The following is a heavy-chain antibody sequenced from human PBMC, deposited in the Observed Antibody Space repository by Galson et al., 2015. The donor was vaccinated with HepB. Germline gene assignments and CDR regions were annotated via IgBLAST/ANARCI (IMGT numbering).Heavy chain of an antibody. CDR3: AREGVQLERRFTSEYYYYYGMDV. Sequence: SVKVSCKASGYTFTGYYMHWVRQAPGQGLEWMGRINPNSGGTNYAQKFQGRVTMTRDTSISTAYMELSRLRSDDTVVYYCAREGVQLERRFTSEYYYYYGMDVWGQGTTVTVSS. J-gene: IGHJ6*02. D-gene: IGHD1-1*01. CDR1: GYTFTGYY. CDR2: INPNSGGT. V-gene: IGHV1-2*05.